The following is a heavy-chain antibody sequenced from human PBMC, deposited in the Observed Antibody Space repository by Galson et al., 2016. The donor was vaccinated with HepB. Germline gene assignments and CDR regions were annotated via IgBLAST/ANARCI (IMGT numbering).Heavy chain of an antibody. D-gene: IGHD4-17*01. Sequence: AISGDSVSSNNAGWNWIRQSPSRGLEWLGRTYYRSKWFYDYAESVKSRIAINPGTSKNQFSLQLNSVTPEDTAVYYCAREATVTRGAFDMWGQGTMVTVSS. CDR1: GDSVSSNNAG. J-gene: IGHJ3*02. V-gene: IGHV6-1*01. CDR2: TYYRSKWFY. CDR3: AREATVTRGAFDM.